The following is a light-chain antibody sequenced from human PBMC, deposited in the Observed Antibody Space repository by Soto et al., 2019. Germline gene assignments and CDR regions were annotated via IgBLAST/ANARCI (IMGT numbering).Light chain of an antibody. CDR2: AAS. V-gene: IGKV1-27*01. Sequence: DIQMTQSPSSLSASVGDRVTITCRASQGIYNYLAWYQQKPGKVPELLMYAASTLQSGVPSRFRGSATGTDFTLTISSLRPEDVATYYCQKYNSAPFTFGGGTKVEIK. J-gene: IGKJ4*01. CDR3: QKYNSAPFT. CDR1: QGIYNY.